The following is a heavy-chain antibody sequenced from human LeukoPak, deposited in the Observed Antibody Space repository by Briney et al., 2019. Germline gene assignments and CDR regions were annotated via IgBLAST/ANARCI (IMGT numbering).Heavy chain of an antibody. CDR2: ITGSGGST. CDR1: GFTFSNYG. Sequence: GGSLRLSCAASGFTFSNYGMSWVRQGPGKGLEWVSGITGSGGSTNYADSVKGRFTISRDNSKNTLYLQMTSLRAEDTAVYYCAKATLATTVVRRGMDVWGQGTTVTVSS. J-gene: IGHJ6*02. D-gene: IGHD3-22*01. V-gene: IGHV3-23*01. CDR3: AKATLATTVVRRGMDV.